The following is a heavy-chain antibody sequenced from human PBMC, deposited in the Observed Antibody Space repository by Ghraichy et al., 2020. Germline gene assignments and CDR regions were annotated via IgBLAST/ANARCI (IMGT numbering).Heavy chain of an antibody. V-gene: IGHV3-30-3*01. Sequence: LSLTCAASGFTFSSYAMHWVRQAPGKGLEWVAATSYDGSNKHYADSVKGRFTISRDNSKNTLYLQMNSLRVEDTAVYNCARDAVAGYGDFFDYWGQGTPVTVSS. CDR2: TSYDGSNK. CDR3: ARDAVAGYGDFFDY. D-gene: IGHD6-19*01. CDR1: GFTFSSYA. J-gene: IGHJ4*02.